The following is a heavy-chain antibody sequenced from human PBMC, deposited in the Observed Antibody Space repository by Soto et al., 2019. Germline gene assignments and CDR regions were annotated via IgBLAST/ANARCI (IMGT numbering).Heavy chain of an antibody. V-gene: IGHV4-34*01. CDR3: ARGYPRQWLVRTFFDY. CDR2: INHSGST. CDR1: GGSFSGYY. J-gene: IGHJ4*02. Sequence: SETLSLTCAVYGGSFSGYYWSWIRQPPGKGLEWIGEINHSGSTNYNPSLKSRVTISVDTSKNQFSLKLSSVTAADTAVYYCARGYPRQWLVRTFFDYWGQGTLVTVSS. D-gene: IGHD6-19*01.